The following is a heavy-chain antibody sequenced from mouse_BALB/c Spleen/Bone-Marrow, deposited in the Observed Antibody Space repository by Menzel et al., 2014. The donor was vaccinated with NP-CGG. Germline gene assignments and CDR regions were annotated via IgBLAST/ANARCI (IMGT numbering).Heavy chain of an antibody. CDR3: TIYDY. Sequence: VQLQQSGPELVKPGASVKIFCKASGYTFTDYNIHWVKQNHGRSLEWIGYIYPYNGVTGYNQKFKNKATLTADISSTTAYMELRSLTSEDSAVYFCTIYDYWGLGTTLTVSS. CDR2: IYPYNGVT. V-gene: IGHV1S29*02. J-gene: IGHJ2*01. D-gene: IGHD1-1*02. CDR1: GYTFTDYN.